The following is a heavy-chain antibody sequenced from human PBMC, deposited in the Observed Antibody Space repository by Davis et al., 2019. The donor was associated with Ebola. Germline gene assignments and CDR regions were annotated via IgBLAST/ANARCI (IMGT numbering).Heavy chain of an antibody. J-gene: IGHJ3*02. CDR2: ISFDGDET. V-gene: IGHV3-33*07. Sequence: GESLKISCAASGFTFSEAWMSWVRQAPGKGLEWVAVISFDGDETFYAESVRGRFTISRDNAKKRLYLQINSLKAEDTAVYYCARDAIEVAGTGGAFDIWGQGAMVTVSS. D-gene: IGHD6-19*01. CDR3: ARDAIEVAGTGGAFDI. CDR1: GFTFSEAW.